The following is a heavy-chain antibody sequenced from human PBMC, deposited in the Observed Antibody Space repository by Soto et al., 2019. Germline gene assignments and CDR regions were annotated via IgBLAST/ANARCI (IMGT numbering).Heavy chain of an antibody. J-gene: IGHJ2*01. CDR1: GGSISSSSYY. D-gene: IGHD3-3*01. CDR3: ARTYDFWSGYYWYFDL. V-gene: IGHV4-39*01. Sequence: SETLSLTCTVSGGSISSSSYYWGWIRQPPGKGLEWIGSIYYSGSTYYNPSLKSQVTISVDTSKNQFSLKLSSVTAADTDVYYCARTYDFWSGYYWYFDLWGRGTLVTVSS. CDR2: IYYSGST.